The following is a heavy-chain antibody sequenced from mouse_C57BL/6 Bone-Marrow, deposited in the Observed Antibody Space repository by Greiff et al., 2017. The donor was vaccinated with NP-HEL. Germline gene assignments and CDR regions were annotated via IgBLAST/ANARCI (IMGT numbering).Heavy chain of an antibody. CDR1: GFSLTSYA. V-gene: IGHV2-9-1*01. Sequence: VKLVESGPGLVAPSQSLSITCTVSGFSLTSYAISWVRQPPGKGLEWLGVIWTGGGTNYNSALNSSLSISKDNSKSQVFLKMNSLQTDDTARYYCARNPITTVVEGYAMDYWGQGTSVTVSS. J-gene: IGHJ4*01. CDR3: ARNPITTVVEGYAMDY. CDR2: IWTGGGT. D-gene: IGHD1-1*01.